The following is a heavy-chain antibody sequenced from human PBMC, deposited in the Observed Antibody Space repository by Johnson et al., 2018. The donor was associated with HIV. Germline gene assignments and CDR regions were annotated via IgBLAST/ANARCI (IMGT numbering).Heavy chain of an antibody. CDR3: ANYAGLGAFDI. CDR2: IYSGGSI. J-gene: IGHJ3*02. D-gene: IGHD4-17*01. V-gene: IGHV3-23*03. Sequence: EQLVESGGGVVRPGGSLRLSCAASGFTFDDYGMSWVRQAPGKGLEWVSVIYSGGSIYYADSVKGRFSISRDNSKNTLHLQMNSLRAEDTAVYYCANYAGLGAFDIWGQGTMVTVSS. CDR1: GFTFDDYG.